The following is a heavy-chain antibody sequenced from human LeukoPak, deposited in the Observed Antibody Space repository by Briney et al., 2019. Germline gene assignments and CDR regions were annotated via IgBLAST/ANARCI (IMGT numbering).Heavy chain of an antibody. Sequence: SETLSLTCTVSGGSISSYYWSWIRQPPGKGLEWIGYIYYSGSTNYNPSLKSRVTISVDTSKNQFSLKLSSVTAADTAVYYCASSNREDNYQYWGQGTLVTVSS. J-gene: IGHJ1*01. D-gene: IGHD1-14*01. CDR1: GGSISSYY. V-gene: IGHV4-59*12. CDR2: IYYSGST. CDR3: ASSNREDNYQY.